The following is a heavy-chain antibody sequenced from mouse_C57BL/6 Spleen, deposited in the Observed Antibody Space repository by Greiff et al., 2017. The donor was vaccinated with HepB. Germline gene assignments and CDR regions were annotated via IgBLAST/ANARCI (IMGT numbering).Heavy chain of an antibody. D-gene: IGHD2-3*01. CDR3: ARHPYDGYSSWFAY. CDR1: GFTFSSYG. CDR2: ISSGGSYT. J-gene: IGHJ3*01. Sequence: EVQLVESGGDLVKPGGSLKLSCAASGFTFSSYGMSWVRQTPDKRLEWVATISSGGSYTYYPDSVKGRFTISRDNAKNTLYLQMSSLKSEDTAMYYCARHPYDGYSSWFAYWGQGTLVTVSA. V-gene: IGHV5-6*01.